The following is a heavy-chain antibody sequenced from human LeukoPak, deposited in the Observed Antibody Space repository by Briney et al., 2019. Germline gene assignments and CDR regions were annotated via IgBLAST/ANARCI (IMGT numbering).Heavy chain of an antibody. CDR1: GGSISSSNW. CDR3: ARVSGTYYYGSGSYRGDY. CDR2: ISSQSGSA. D-gene: IGHD3-10*01. V-gene: IGHV4-4*02. Sequence: SETLSLTCAVSGGSISSSNWWTWVRQPPGKGLEWIGEISSQSGSANYNPSLMRRVTISVDKSKNQFSLKLSSVTAADTAVYYCARVSGTYYYGSGSYRGDYWGQGTLVTVSS. J-gene: IGHJ4*02.